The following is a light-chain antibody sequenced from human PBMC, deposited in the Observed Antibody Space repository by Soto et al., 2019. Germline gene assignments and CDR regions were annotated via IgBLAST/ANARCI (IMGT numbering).Light chain of an antibody. CDR2: GTY. Sequence: EIVMTQSPATLSVSPGDTVTLSCRASQSVSSNLAWYQQKPGQAPRLLIYGTYTRATGIPARFSGSGSGTEFTLTISSLQSEDLAVYYCQQYHNWPPFTFGPGTQVDLK. V-gene: IGKV3D-15*01. CDR1: QSVSSN. J-gene: IGKJ3*01. CDR3: QQYHNWPPFT.